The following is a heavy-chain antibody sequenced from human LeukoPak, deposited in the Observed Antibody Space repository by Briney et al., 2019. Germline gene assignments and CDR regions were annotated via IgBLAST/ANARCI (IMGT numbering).Heavy chain of an antibody. CDR1: GGSISSSSYY. D-gene: IGHD3-22*01. CDR3: ARYDSSGFYLGKVDY. Sequence: SETLSLTCTGSGGSISSSSYYWGWIRQPPGKGLEWIGSIYYSGNTYHNPSLKSLMTISVDTYNNQFSLKLSSVTAADTAVYYCARYDSSGFYLGKVDYWGQGTLVTVSS. CDR2: IYYSGNT. J-gene: IGHJ4*02. V-gene: IGHV4-39*01.